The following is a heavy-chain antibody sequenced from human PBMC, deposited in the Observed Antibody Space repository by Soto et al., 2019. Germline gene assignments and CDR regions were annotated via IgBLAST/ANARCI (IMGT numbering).Heavy chain of an antibody. V-gene: IGHV1-8*01. CDR3: ARSWFGELSFWFDP. D-gene: IGHD3-10*01. CDR1: GYTFTSYD. J-gene: IGHJ5*02. CDR2: MNPNSGNT. Sequence: ASVKVSCKASGYTFTSYDINWVRQATGQGLEWMGWMNPNSGNTGYAQKFQGRVTMTRNTSISTAYMELSSLRSEDTAVYYCARSWFGELSFWFDPWGQGTLVTVSS.